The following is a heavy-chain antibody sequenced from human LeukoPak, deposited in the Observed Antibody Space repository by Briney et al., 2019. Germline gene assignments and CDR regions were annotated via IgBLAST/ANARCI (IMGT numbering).Heavy chain of an antibody. V-gene: IGHV1-69*13. D-gene: IGHD3-9*01. Sequence: SVKVSCKASGGTFSSYAISWVRQAPGQGLEWMGGIIPIFGTANYAQKFQGRVTITADESTSTAYMKLSSLRSEDTAVYYCAHGVLRYFDVRYFDYWGQGTLVTVSS. CDR3: AHGVLRYFDVRYFDY. CDR1: GGTFSSYA. J-gene: IGHJ4*02. CDR2: IIPIFGTA.